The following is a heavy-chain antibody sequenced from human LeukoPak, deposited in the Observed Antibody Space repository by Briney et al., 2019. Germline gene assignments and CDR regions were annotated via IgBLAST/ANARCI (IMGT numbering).Heavy chain of an antibody. D-gene: IGHD6-13*01. CDR3: AKDAGMGIAAAGTQFDF. CDR2: ISYDGSNK. J-gene: IGHJ4*02. CDR1: GYTFTSYY. Sequence: SCKASGYTFTSYYMHWVRQAPGKGLEWVAVISYDGSNKNYADSVKGRITISRDNSKNTLYLQMNSLRAEDTAVYYCAKDAGMGIAAAGTQFDFWGQGTLVTVSS. V-gene: IGHV3-30*18.